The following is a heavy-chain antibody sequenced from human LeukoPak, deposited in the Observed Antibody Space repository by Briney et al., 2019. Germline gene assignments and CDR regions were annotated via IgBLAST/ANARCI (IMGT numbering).Heavy chain of an antibody. CDR3: ARERNTIFGVVPDY. CDR2: ISGSGGST. D-gene: IGHD3-3*01. CDR1: GFTFSSYA. Sequence: PGGSLRLSCAASGFTFSSYAMIWVRQAPGKGLEWVSAISGSGGSTYYADSVKGRFTTSRDNSKNTLYLQMNSLRAEDTAVYYCARERNTIFGVVPDYWGQGTLVTVSS. V-gene: IGHV3-23*01. J-gene: IGHJ4*02.